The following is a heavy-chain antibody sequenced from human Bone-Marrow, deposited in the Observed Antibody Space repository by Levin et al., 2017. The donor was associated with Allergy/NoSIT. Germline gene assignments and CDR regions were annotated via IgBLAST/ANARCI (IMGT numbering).Heavy chain of an antibody. Sequence: SETLSLTCTVSGASISSGDFYWGWIRQPPGKGLEWIGYIYHSGNTYYNPSLTSRATISVDTSKNQFSLKLGSVTAADTAVYYCARLAHDKRGGYWFFDLWGRGTLVTVSS. CDR1: GASISSGDFY. CDR2: IYHSGNT. J-gene: IGHJ2*01. D-gene: IGHD2-15*01. V-gene: IGHV4-30-4*01. CDR3: ARLAHDKRGGYWFFDL.